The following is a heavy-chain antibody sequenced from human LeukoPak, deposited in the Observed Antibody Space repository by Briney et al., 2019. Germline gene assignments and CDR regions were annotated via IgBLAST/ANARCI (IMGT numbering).Heavy chain of an antibody. CDR1: GASISSSSYY. CDR2: IYYSGST. Sequence: SETLSLTCTVSGASISSSSYYWGWIRQPPGKGLEWMGSIYYSGSTYYNPSLKSRVTISEDTSKNQFSLKLSSVTAADTAVYYCARHRVPQLQWLVRTSPPHFDYWGQGTLVTVSS. J-gene: IGHJ4*02. D-gene: IGHD6-19*01. CDR3: ARHRVPQLQWLVRTSPPHFDY. V-gene: IGHV4-39*01.